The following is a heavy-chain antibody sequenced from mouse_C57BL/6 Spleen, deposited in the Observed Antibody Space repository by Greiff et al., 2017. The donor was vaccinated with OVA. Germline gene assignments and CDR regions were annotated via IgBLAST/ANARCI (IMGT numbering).Heavy chain of an antibody. CDR1: GFTFSSYA. CDR3: ARGMVVYAMDY. V-gene: IGHV5-4*01. J-gene: IGHJ4*01. Sequence: EVHLVESGGGLVKPGGSLKLSCAASGFTFSSYAMSWVRQTPEKRLEWVATISDGGSYTYYPDNVKGRFTISRDNAKNNLYLQMSHLKSEDTAMYYCARGMVVYAMDYWGQGTSVTVSS. D-gene: IGHD2-10*02. CDR2: ISDGGSYT.